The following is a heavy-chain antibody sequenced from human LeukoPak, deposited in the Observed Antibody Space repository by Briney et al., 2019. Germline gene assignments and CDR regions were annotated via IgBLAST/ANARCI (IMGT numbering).Heavy chain of an antibody. CDR3: ARETSLAGFASGLGFNY. D-gene: IGHD6-19*01. CDR1: GASISGWY. J-gene: IGHJ4*02. V-gene: IGHV4-59*01. Sequence: SETLSLTCTVSGASISGWYWSWIRQPPGKGLEWIGYVYGSGYTNYSPSLKSRVTMSIDTSKNHFSLKLTSVTAADTATYYCARETSLAGFASGLGFNYWGQGILVTVSS. CDR2: VYGSGYT.